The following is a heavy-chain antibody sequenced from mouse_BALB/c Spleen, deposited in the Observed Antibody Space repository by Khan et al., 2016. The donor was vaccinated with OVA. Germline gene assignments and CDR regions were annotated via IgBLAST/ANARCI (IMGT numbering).Heavy chain of an antibody. CDR3: AITDYYGSSYYFDY. CDR1: GYSFTDYN. CDR2: IDPYNGGT. V-gene: IGHV1S135*01. D-gene: IGHD1-1*01. J-gene: IGHJ2*01. Sequence: VQLQQSGPELVKPGASVKVSCKASGYSFTDYNMFWVKQSHGKGLEWIGYIDPYNGGTSYNQKFRGKATLTVDKSSSTAFMHLSSLTSDDSAVFYCAITDYYGSSYYFDYWGQGTTLTVSS.